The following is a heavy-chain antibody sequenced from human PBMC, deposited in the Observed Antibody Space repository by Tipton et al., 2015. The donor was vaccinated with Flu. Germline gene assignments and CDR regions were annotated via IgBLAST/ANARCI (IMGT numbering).Heavy chain of an antibody. J-gene: IGHJ4*02. D-gene: IGHD3-10*01. CDR3: ARTAHLGGY. V-gene: IGHV4-61*03. CDR1: GGSVSSGHYY. Sequence: GLVKPSETLSLTCSVSGGSVSSGHYYWSWIRQPPGKGLEWIGYIYTSGNTKYNPSLKGRVTISIDTSQNHFSLRLNFVTAADTAVYYCARTAHLGGYWGQGALVTVSS. CDR2: IYTSGNT.